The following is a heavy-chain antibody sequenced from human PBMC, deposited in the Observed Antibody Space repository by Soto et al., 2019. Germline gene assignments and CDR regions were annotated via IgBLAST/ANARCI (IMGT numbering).Heavy chain of an antibody. CDR3: ARHIGSGSYYRAVSWFDP. V-gene: IGHV4-39*01. CDR2: IYYSGST. J-gene: IGHJ5*02. Sequence: PSETLSLTCTVSGGSISSSSYYWGWIRQPPGEGLEWIGSIYYSGSTYYNPSLKSRVTISVDTSKNQFSLKLSSVTAADTAVYYCARHIGSGSYYRAVSWFDPWGQGTLVTVSS. CDR1: GGSISSSSYY. D-gene: IGHD3-10*01.